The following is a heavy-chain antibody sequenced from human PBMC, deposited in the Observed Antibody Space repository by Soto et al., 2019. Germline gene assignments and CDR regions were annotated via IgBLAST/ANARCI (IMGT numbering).Heavy chain of an antibody. V-gene: IGHV4-30-4*01. CDR2: IYYSGST. D-gene: IGHD3-9*01. J-gene: IGHJ6*01. CDR3: ARKDEFLTGYYNGMDV. CDR1: GGSISSGDYY. Sequence: SETLSLTCTVSGGSISSGDYYWSWIRQPPGKGLEWIGYIYYSGSTYYNPSLKSRVTISVDTSKNQFSLKLSSVTAADTAVCYCARKDEFLTGYYNGMDVWGQGAAVTVSS.